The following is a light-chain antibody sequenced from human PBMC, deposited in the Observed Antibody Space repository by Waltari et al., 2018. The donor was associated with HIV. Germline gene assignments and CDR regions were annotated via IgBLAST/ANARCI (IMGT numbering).Light chain of an antibody. J-gene: IGLJ3*02. V-gene: IGLV2-8*01. Sequence: QSALTQPPSASGSPGQSVIISCTGTTSDVGRYNYVSWYQQHPGRAPKLMIYEVNKRPPGVPDRFSGSKSGNTASLTVSGLQAEDEANYYCSSCGGNNPYLVFGGGTTLTVL. CDR1: TSDVGRYNY. CDR3: SSCGGNNPYLV. CDR2: EVN.